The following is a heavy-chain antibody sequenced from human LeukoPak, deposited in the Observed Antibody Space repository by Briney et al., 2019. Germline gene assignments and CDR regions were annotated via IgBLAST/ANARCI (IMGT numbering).Heavy chain of an antibody. CDR2: IYYSGCT. V-gene: IGHV4-59*01. J-gene: IGHJ4*02. D-gene: IGHD2-2*01. CDR3: ARAVSGQLLSHDY. CDR1: GGSISSYY. Sequence: PSETLSLTCTVSGGSISSYYWSWIRQPPGKGLEWIGYIYYSGCTNYNPSLKSRVTISVDTSKNQFSLKLSSVTAGDTAVYYCARAVSGQLLSHDYWGQGTLVTVSS.